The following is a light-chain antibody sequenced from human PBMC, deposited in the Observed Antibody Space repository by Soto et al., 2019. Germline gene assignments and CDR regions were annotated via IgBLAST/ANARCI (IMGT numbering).Light chain of an antibody. CDR2: GAS. Sequence: ETVLTQSPGTLSLSPGERATLSCRASQSVSSNSLAWYQKKPGQAPRLLIYGASSRATGIPDRFRGSGSGTDFTLTISRLEPEDFAVYYCQQYGSSPPWTFGQGTKVEIK. J-gene: IGKJ1*01. CDR1: QSVSSNS. CDR3: QQYGSSPPWT. V-gene: IGKV3-20*01.